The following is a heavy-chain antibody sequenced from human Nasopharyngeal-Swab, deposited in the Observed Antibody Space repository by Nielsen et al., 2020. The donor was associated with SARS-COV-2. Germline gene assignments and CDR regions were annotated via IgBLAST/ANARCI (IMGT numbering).Heavy chain of an antibody. V-gene: IGHV1-69*01. Sequence: WVRQAPGQGLEWMGGIIPIFGTANYAQKFQGRVTITADESTSTAYMGLSSLRSEDTAVYYCARGVGATFDYWGQGTLVTVSS. CDR2: IIPIFGTA. D-gene: IGHD1-26*01. CDR3: ARGVGATFDY. J-gene: IGHJ4*02.